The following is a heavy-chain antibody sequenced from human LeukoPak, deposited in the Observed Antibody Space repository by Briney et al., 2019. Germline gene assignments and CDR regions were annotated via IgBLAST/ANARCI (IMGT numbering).Heavy chain of an antibody. D-gene: IGHD3-22*01. V-gene: IGHV3-23*01. CDR3: AKAQPPITMIVVVTYFDP. CDR1: GFTFSSYA. J-gene: IGHJ5*02. CDR2: ISGSGGST. Sequence: GGSLRLSCAASGFTFSSYAMSWVRQAPGKGLGWVSAISGSGGSTYYADSVKGRFTISRDNSKNTLYPQINSLRAEDTAVYYCAKAQPPITMIVVVTYFDPWGQGTLVTVSS.